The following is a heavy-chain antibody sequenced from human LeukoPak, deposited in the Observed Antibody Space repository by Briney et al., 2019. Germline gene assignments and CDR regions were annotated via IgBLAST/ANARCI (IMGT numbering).Heavy chain of an antibody. V-gene: IGHV4-34*01. CDR2: INHSGST. J-gene: IGHJ5*02. CDR3: ARVAVAGRFGSWFDP. Sequence: SETLSLTCAVYGGSFSGYYWSWIRQPPGKGLEWIGEINHSGSTNYNPSLKSRVTTSVDTSKNQFSLKLSSVTAADTAVYYCARVAVAGRFGSWFDPWGQGTLVTVSS. CDR1: GGSFSGYY. D-gene: IGHD6-19*01.